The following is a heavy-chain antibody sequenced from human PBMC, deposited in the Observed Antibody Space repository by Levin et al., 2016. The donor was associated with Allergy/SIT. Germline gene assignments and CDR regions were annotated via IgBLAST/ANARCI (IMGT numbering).Heavy chain of an antibody. Sequence: VRQAPGKGLEWVSYIGSSGSNIYYADSVKGRFTVSRDNAKKSLYLQMSSLRAEDTAVYYCARLRSDPWGQGTLVTVSS. J-gene: IGHJ5*02. CDR3: ARLRSDP. CDR2: IGSSGSNI. V-gene: IGHV3-48*01.